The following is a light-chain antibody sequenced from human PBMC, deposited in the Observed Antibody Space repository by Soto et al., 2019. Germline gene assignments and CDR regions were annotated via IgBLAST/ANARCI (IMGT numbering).Light chain of an antibody. Sequence: EIVLTQSPGTLSLSPGERVTISCRASQSVSNNYLAWYQQKPGQAPRLLIYAASNRARGIPDRFGGSGSGTDFPPTVRRLESEDFAVYFWQQYGSAPWTFGQGTKVE. CDR1: QSVSNNY. CDR3: QQYGSAPWT. CDR2: AAS. J-gene: IGKJ1*01. V-gene: IGKV3-20*01.